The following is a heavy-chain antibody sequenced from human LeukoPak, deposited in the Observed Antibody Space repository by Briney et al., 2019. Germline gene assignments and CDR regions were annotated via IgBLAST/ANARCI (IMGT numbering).Heavy chain of an antibody. Sequence: GGSLRLSCAASGFTFDDYAMHWVRQAPGKGLEWVSGISWNSGSIHYADSVKGRFTISRDNAKNSLYLEMKSLRPEDTSLYYCAKDIGSSSWYLGNWGQGTLVTVSP. V-gene: IGHV3-9*01. CDR1: GFTFDDYA. D-gene: IGHD6-13*01. J-gene: IGHJ4*02. CDR2: ISWNSGSI. CDR3: AKDIGSSSWYLGN.